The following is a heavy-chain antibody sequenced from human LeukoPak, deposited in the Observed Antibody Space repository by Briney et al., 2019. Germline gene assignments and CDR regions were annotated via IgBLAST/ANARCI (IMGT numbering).Heavy chain of an antibody. V-gene: IGHV3-21*01. Sequence: GGSLRLSCAASGFTFSSYSMNWVRQAPGKGLEWVSSISSSSSYIYYADSVKGRFTISRDNSKNTLYLQMNSLRAEDTAVYYCAKAYHYYDSSGDFDYWGQGTLVTVSS. J-gene: IGHJ4*02. D-gene: IGHD3-22*01. CDR1: GFTFSSYS. CDR2: ISSSSSYI. CDR3: AKAYHYYDSSGDFDY.